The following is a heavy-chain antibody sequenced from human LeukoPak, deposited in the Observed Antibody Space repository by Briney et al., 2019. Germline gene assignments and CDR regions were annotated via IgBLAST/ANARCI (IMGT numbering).Heavy chain of an antibody. J-gene: IGHJ4*02. D-gene: IGHD3-9*01. CDR2: ISRSSSYI. V-gene: IGHV3-21*01. CDR3: ARDSRYDILTGYYSFDY. Sequence: GGSLRLSCAASGFTFSTYSMNWVRQAPGKGLEWVSSISRSSSYIYYADSVKGRFTISRDNTKNSLYLQMNSLRAEDTAVYYCARDSRYDILTGYYSFDYWGQGTLVTVSS. CDR1: GFTFSTYS.